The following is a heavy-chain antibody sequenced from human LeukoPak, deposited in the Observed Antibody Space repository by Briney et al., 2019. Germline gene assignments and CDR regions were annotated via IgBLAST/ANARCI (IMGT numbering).Heavy chain of an antibody. Sequence: GGSLRLSCAASGFTFSTYSMNWVRQAPGKGLEWVSYIISTSSTIYYADSVKGRFTISRDNAKNSLYLQMNSLRAGDTAIYHCAKIGVIGNWYYDVWGRGTLVTVSS. CDR3: AKIGVIGNWYYDV. D-gene: IGHD3-10*01. J-gene: IGHJ2*01. V-gene: IGHV3-48*01. CDR1: GFTFSTYS. CDR2: IISTSSTI.